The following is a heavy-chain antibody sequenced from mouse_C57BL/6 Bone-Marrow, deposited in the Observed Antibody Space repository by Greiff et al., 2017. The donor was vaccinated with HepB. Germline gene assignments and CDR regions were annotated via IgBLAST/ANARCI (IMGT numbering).Heavy chain of an antibody. J-gene: IGHJ3*01. Sequence: EVQLVESGGGLVQPGGSLKLSCAASGFTFSDYGMAWVRQAPRKGPEWVAFISNLAYSIYYADTVTGRFTFSRENAKNTLYLEMSSLRSEDTAMYYCARVRGDLAWFAYWGQGTLVTVSA. CDR1: GFTFSDYG. CDR3: ARVRGDLAWFAY. D-gene: IGHD3-3*01. V-gene: IGHV5-15*01. CDR2: ISNLAYSI.